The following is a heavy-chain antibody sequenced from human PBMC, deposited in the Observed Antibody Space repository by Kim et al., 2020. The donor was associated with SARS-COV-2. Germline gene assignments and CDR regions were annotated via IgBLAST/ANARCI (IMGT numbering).Heavy chain of an antibody. J-gene: IGHJ6*03. D-gene: IGHD2-2*01. V-gene: IGHV1-2*02. CDR3: XRXGXXYCXSTSCYYMDV. Sequence: ASVKVSCKASGYTFTGYYMHWVRQAPGQGLEWMGWINPNSGGTNYAQKFQGRVXXXXDTSISTAYMGLSXXGSDDTAVYYCXRXGXXYCXSTSCYYMDVWGKXXXVTVSS. CDR1: GYTFTGYY. CDR2: INPNSGGT.